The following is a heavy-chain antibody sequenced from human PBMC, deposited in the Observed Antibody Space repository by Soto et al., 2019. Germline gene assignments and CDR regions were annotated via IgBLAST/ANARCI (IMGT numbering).Heavy chain of an antibody. CDR1: GYTFTRYG. J-gene: IGHJ6*02. CDR3: AKNGQPPYYYYGMDV. CDR2: ISGYNGDT. Sequence: QGQLVQSGAEVKKPGASVKVSCKASGYTFTRYGISWVRQAPGQGLEWMGWISGYNGDTKYAQKFQGRVTMTVDTSTTTAYMELRSLTADDRVVYYCAKNGQPPYYYYGMDVWGQGTTVTVSS. D-gene: IGHD2-8*01. V-gene: IGHV1-18*01.